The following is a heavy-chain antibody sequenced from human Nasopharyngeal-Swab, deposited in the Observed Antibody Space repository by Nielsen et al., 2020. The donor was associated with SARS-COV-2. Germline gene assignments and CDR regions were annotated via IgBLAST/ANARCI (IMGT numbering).Heavy chain of an antibody. CDR3: VRDAGYNWTRHGMDV. CDR2: ISAYNGNT. D-gene: IGHD1-1*01. J-gene: IGHJ6*02. Sequence: ASVKVSCKASGYTFTSYGISWVRQAPGQGLEWMGWISAYNGNTNYAQKLQGRVTMTTDTSTSTAYMELRSLRSDDTAVYYCVRDAGYNWTRHGMDVWGQGTTVTVSS. V-gene: IGHV1-18*04. CDR1: GYTFTSYG.